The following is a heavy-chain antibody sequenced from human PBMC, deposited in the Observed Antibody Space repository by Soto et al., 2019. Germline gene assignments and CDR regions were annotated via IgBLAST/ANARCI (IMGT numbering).Heavy chain of an antibody. CDR1: GYTFTSYG. D-gene: IGHD2-2*01. CDR2: ISAYNGNT. J-gene: IGHJ5*02. V-gene: IGHV1-18*01. CDR3: ARDRVCSSTSCYEAWFDP. Sequence: QVQLVQSGAEVKKPGASVKVSCKASGYTFTSYGISWVRQAPGQGLEWMGWISAYNGNTNYAQKLQGRVTMTTDTSTSTAYTELRSLRSDDTAVYYCARDRVCSSTSCYEAWFDPWGQGTLVTVSS.